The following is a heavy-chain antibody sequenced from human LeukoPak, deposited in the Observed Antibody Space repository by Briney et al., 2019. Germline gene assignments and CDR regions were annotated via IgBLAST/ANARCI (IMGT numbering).Heavy chain of an antibody. Sequence: SETLSLTCTVSGGSISSSSYYWGWIRQPPGKGLEWIGSIYYSGSTYYNPSLKSRVTISVDSSKNQFSLKLTSVTAADTAVYYCATLGEYYDSSGYYYNWGQGTLVTVSS. CDR2: IYYSGST. D-gene: IGHD3-22*01. V-gene: IGHV4-39*07. J-gene: IGHJ4*02. CDR3: ATLGEYYDSSGYYYN. CDR1: GGSISSSSYY.